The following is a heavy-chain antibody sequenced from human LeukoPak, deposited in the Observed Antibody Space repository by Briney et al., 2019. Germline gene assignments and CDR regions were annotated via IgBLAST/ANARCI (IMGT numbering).Heavy chain of an antibody. V-gene: IGHV1-69*13. CDR3: ARAGSDLYGMDV. D-gene: IGHD2-21*02. CDR2: IIPIFGTA. J-gene: IGHJ6*02. Sequence: AASVKVSCKASGGTFSSYAISWVRQAPGQGLEWMRGIIPIFGTANYAQKFQGRVTITADESTSTAYMELSSLRSEDTAVYYCARAGSDLYGMDVWGQGTTVTVSS. CDR1: GGTFSSYA.